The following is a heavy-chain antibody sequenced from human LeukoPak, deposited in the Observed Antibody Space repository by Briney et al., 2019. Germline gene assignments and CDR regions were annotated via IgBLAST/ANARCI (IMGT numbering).Heavy chain of an antibody. CDR3: ARHPMVRGVPYYYYMDV. D-gene: IGHD3-10*01. V-gene: IGHV4-39*01. CDR1: GGSISSRSYY. CDR2: IYYSGST. Sequence: SETLSLTCTVSGGSISSRSYYWGWIRQPPGKGLEWIGSIYYSGSTYYNPSLKSRVTISVDTSKNQFSLKLSSVTAADTAVYYCARHPMVRGVPYYYYMDVWGKGTTVTVSS. J-gene: IGHJ6*03.